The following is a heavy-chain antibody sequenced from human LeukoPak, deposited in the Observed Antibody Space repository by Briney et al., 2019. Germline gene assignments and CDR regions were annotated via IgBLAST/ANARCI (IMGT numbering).Heavy chain of an antibody. V-gene: IGHV3-15*01. Sequence: GGSLRLSCAASGFTFSNAWMSWVRQAPGKGLEGVGRIKSKTDGGTTDYAAPVKGRFTISRDDSNNTLYLQMNSLRAEDTAVYYCARGYDILTGYYTPGGEIFDYWGQGTLVTVSS. CDR2: IKSKTDGGTT. CDR3: ARGYDILTGYYTPGGEIFDY. J-gene: IGHJ4*02. D-gene: IGHD3-9*01. CDR1: GFTFSNAW.